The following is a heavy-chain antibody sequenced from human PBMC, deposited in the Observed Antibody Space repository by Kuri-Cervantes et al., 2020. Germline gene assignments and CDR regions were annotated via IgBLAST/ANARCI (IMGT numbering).Heavy chain of an antibody. V-gene: IGHV3-7*01. J-gene: IGHJ4*02. Sequence: ETLSLTCAASGFTFSSYWMTWVRQAPGKGLEWVANIKEDGSEKYYLDSVKGRFTISRDNAKNSLYLQMNSLRAEDTAVYYCASRRGYGSGHDYWGQGTLVTVSS. CDR1: GFTFSSYW. CDR2: IKEDGSEK. CDR3: ASRRGYGSGHDY. D-gene: IGHD3-10*01.